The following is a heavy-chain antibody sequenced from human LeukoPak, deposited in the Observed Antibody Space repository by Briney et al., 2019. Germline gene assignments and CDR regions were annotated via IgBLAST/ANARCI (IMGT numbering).Heavy chain of an antibody. CDR2: IYYSGST. J-gene: IGHJ4*02. CDR1: GYSISSGYY. Sequence: SETLSLTCTVSGYSISSGYYWGWIRQPPGKGLEWIGYIYYSGSTNYNPSLKSRVTISVDTSKNQFSLKLSSVAAADTAVYYCARVNYDRQMELDYWGQGTLVTVSS. D-gene: IGHD3-22*01. V-gene: IGHV4-61*01. CDR3: ARVNYDRQMELDY.